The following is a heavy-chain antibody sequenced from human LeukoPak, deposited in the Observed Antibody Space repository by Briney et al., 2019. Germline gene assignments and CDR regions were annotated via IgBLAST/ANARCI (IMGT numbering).Heavy chain of an antibody. Sequence: ASVKVSCKASGYTFTDYYIHWVRQAPGQGLEWMGRINPNSGGTNYAQKFQGRVTMTRDTSTSTAYMELTRLRYDDTALYYCAKDRLHWLQGTGADHWGQGTLVTVSS. D-gene: IGHD5-24*01. CDR2: INPNSGGT. CDR3: AKDRLHWLQGTGADH. V-gene: IGHV1-2*02. CDR1: GYTFTDYY. J-gene: IGHJ4*02.